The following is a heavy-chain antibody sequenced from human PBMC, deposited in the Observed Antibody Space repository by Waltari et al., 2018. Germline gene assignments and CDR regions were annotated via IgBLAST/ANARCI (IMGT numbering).Heavy chain of an antibody. CDR1: GFTVSSNY. D-gene: IGHD6-13*01. Sequence: EVQLVESGGGLIQPGGSLRLSCAASGFTVSSNYMSWVRQAPGKGLEWVSVIYSGGSTYYADSVKGRFTISRDNSKNTLYLQMNSLRAEDTAVYYCARPSYSSSWYTFDYWGQGTLVTVSS. V-gene: IGHV3-53*01. CDR2: IYSGGST. CDR3: ARPSYSSSWYTFDY. J-gene: IGHJ4*02.